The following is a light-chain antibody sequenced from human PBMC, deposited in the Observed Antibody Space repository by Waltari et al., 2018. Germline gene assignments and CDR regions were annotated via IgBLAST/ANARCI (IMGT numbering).Light chain of an antibody. Sequence: QSALTQPASVSGSPGPSITLSCPGRSIDVDSYNLVSWFQQKPGKAPKLIIYEVNKRPSGVSYRFSGSKSGNTASLTISGLQADDEADYYCCSYAGTSIYVFGSGTKVTV. J-gene: IGLJ1*01. V-gene: IGLV2-23*02. CDR3: CSYAGTSIYV. CDR2: EVN. CDR1: SIDVDSYNL.